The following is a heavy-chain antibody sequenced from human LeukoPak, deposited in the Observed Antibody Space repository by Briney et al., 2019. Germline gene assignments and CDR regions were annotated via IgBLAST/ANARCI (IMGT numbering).Heavy chain of an antibody. CDR1: GGSISSSSYY. CDR3: ARLYYDSSGYYQICYFDY. J-gene: IGHJ4*02. Sequence: SETLSLTCTVSGGSISSSSYYRGWIRQPPGKGLEWIGSIYYSGSTYYNPSLKSRVTISVDTSKNQFSLNLSSVTAADTAVYYCARLYYDSSGYYQICYFDYWGQGTLVTVSS. D-gene: IGHD3-22*01. CDR2: IYYSGST. V-gene: IGHV4-39*01.